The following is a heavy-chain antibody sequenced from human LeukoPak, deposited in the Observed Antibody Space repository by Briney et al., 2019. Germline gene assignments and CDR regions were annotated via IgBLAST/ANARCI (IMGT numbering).Heavy chain of an antibody. Sequence: PGGSLRLSCAASGFTFSTYWMTWVRQAPGKGLEWVAFIRYDGSNKYYADSVKGRFTISRDNSKNTLYLQMNSLRAEDTAVYYCAKTSGAYYDYVWGSYRSDHDASDIWGQGTMVTVSS. CDR2: IRYDGSNK. J-gene: IGHJ3*02. CDR3: AKTSGAYYDYVWGSYRSDHDASDI. CDR1: GFTFSTYW. D-gene: IGHD3-16*02. V-gene: IGHV3-30*02.